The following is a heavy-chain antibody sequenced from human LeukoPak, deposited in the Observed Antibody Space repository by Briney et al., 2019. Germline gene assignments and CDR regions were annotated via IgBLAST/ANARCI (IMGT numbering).Heavy chain of an antibody. Sequence: GGSLRLSCAASGFTFDDYGMSWVRQAPGKGLGWVSYISSSGSTIYYADSVKGRFTISRDNAKNSLYLQMNSLRAEDTAVYYCARSADSSGYAKFDYWGQGTLVTVSS. CDR2: ISSSGSTI. J-gene: IGHJ4*02. CDR3: ARSADSSGYAKFDY. V-gene: IGHV3-11*04. D-gene: IGHD3-22*01. CDR1: GFTFDDYG.